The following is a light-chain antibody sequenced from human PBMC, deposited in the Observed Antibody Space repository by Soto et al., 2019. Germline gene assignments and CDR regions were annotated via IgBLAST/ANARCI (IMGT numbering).Light chain of an antibody. CDR3: CSFAGTGTQYV. CDR2: EGS. CDR1: CDNIGSYHL. J-gene: IGLJ1*01. V-gene: IGLV2-23*01. Sequence: QSVLTQPASVSGSLGQSIPISCSGTCDNIGSYHLVSWYQHKPGKAPKIIIFEGSKRPSGVSNRFSGSRSGNTASLTISGLQAEDEADYYCCSFAGTGTQYVFGTGTKLTVL.